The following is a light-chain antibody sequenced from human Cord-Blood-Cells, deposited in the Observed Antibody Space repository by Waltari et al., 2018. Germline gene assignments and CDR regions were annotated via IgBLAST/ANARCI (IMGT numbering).Light chain of an antibody. CDR1: QSISIY. J-gene: IGKJ1*01. CDR3: QQSYSTLWT. CDR2: AAS. V-gene: IGKV1-39*01. Sequence: DIQLTQSPSPLSASVGDRATITCRASQSISIYLNWYQQKPGKAPKLLIYAASRFQSGVPSRFSGSGSGTDFTLTISSLQPEDFATYYCQQSYSTLWTFGQGTKVEIK.